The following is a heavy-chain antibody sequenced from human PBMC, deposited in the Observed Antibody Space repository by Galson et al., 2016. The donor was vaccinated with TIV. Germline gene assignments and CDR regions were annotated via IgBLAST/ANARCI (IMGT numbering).Heavy chain of an antibody. D-gene: IGHD2/OR15-2a*01. CDR1: GNALNEDV. V-gene: IGHV1-24*01. J-gene: IGHJ4*02. CDR2: FDPEVHKT. Sequence: SVKVSCKVSGNALNEDVIHWVRQAPGKGLEWIGGFDPEVHKTIHAQKFEGRVTLAEDTSTDTAYMQLNNLASDDTAVYYCATVAWFPGLSLDSWGQGTLVIVSS. CDR3: ATVAWFPGLSLDS.